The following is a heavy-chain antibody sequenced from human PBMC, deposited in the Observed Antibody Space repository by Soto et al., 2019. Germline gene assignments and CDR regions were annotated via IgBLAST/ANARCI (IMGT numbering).Heavy chain of an antibody. Sequence: ASVKVSCKASGYTFTSYGISWVRQAPGQGLEWMGWISAYNGNTNYAQKLQGRVTMTTDTSTSTAYMELRSLRSDDTAVYYCARTPPGAVGATKGGYDYWGQGTLVTVPQ. J-gene: IGHJ4*02. CDR3: ARTPPGAVGATKGGYDY. V-gene: IGHV1-18*01. D-gene: IGHD1-26*01. CDR2: ISAYNGNT. CDR1: GYTFTSYG.